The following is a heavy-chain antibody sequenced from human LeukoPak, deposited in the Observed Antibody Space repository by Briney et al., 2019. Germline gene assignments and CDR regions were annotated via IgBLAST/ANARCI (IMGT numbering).Heavy chain of an antibody. CDR1: GFTFSSYA. D-gene: IGHD5-18*01. CDR2: ISYDGSNK. V-gene: IGHV3-30-3*01. CDR3: ARVTGGRGYSYGYFQFDP. J-gene: IGHJ5*02. Sequence: GGSLRLSCAASGFTFSSYAMHWVRQAPGKGLEWVAVISYDGSNKYYADSVKGRFTISRDNSKNTLYLQMNSLRAEDTAVYYCARVTGGRGYSYGYFQFDPWGQGTLVTVSS.